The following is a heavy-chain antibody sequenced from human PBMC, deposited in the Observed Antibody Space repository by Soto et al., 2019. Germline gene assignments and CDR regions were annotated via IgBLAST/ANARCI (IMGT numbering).Heavy chain of an antibody. D-gene: IGHD3-9*01. CDR1: GGTFNKHP. CDR2: IIPDFAPA. Sequence: SVKVSCKTSGGTFNKHPISWVRQAPGQGLEWMGGIIPDFAPAKYAQNFQGRVTITADESTSTGYMELSSLRSEDTAVYYCARVLGPRLRYFDWLSSHFDYWGQGTLVTVSS. J-gene: IGHJ4*02. V-gene: IGHV1-69*13. CDR3: ARVLGPRLRYFDWLSSHFDY.